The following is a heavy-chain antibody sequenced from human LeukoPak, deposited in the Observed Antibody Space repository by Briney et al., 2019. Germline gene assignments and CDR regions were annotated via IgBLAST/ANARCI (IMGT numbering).Heavy chain of an antibody. CDR1: GGSFSGYY. CDR2: INHSGST. Sequence: SETLSLTCAVYGGSFSGYYWSWIRQSPGKGLEWIGEINHSGSTNYNPSLKSRVTISVDTSENQFSLKLNSVTAADTAVYYCARDHGGLDGYNPGYFDYWGQGTLVTVSS. CDR3: ARDHGGLDGYNPGYFDY. J-gene: IGHJ4*02. D-gene: IGHD5-24*01. V-gene: IGHV4-34*01.